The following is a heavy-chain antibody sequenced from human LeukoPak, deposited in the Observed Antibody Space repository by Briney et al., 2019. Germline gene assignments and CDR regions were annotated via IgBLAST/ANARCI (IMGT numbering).Heavy chain of an antibody. D-gene: IGHD6-6*01. CDR1: GGSISSYY. J-gene: IGHJ6*03. V-gene: IGHV4-59*12. CDR2: IYYSGST. CDR3: ARGKSEYSSSSRYYYYYMDV. Sequence: PSETLSLTCTVSGGSISSYYWSWIRQPPGKGLEWIGDIYYSGSTYYNPSLKSRVTISVDTSKNQFSLKLSSVTAADTAVYYCARGKSEYSSSSRYYYYYMDVWGKGTTVTVSS.